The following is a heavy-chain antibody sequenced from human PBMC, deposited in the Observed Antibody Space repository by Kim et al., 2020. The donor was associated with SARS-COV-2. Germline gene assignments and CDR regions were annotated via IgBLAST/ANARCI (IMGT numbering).Heavy chain of an antibody. Sequence: GGSLRLSCAASGFTFSSYSMNWVRQAPGKGLEWVSYISSSSSTIYYADSVKGRFTISRDNAKNSLYLQMNSLRDEDTAVYYCPREQLAVAGPPRWVLYYGMDVWGQGTTVTVSS. D-gene: IGHD6-19*01. V-gene: IGHV3-48*02. J-gene: IGHJ6*02. CDR2: ISSSSSTI. CDR3: PREQLAVAGPPRWVLYYGMDV. CDR1: GFTFSSYS.